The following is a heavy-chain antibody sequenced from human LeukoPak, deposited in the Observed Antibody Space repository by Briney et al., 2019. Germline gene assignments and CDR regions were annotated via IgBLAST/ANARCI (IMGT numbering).Heavy chain of an antibody. V-gene: IGHV3-48*03. Sequence: GGSLRLSCAASGFSFSDYEMNWVRQAPGKGLEWVSYISRSGSMIYYADSVKGRFTISRDNAKNSLYLQMNSLRAEDTAVYFSARDYIMDYWGQGTLVTVSS. CDR2: ISRSGSMI. J-gene: IGHJ4*02. CDR1: GFSFSDYE. D-gene: IGHD3-10*01. CDR3: ARDYIMDY.